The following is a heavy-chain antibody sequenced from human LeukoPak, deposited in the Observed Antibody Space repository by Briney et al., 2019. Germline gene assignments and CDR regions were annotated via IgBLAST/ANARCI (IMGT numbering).Heavy chain of an antibody. CDR2: ISGSGGST. CDR3: AKRGESIAAARNWFDP. D-gene: IGHD6-13*01. J-gene: IGHJ5*02. V-gene: IGHV3-23*01. CDR1: GFTFSSYA. Sequence: PGGSLRLSCAASGFTFSSYAMSWVRQAPGKGLDWVSAISGSGGSTYYADSVKGRFTISRDNSKNTLYLQMNSLRAEDTAVYYCAKRGESIAAARNWFDPWGQGTLVTVSS.